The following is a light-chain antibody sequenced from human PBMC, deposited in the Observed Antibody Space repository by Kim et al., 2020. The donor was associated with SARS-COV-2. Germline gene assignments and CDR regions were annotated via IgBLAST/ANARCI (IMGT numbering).Light chain of an antibody. CDR3: QVKDSIIDHRV. Sequence: SYELTQPPSLSVAPGKTARITCGGNNIGSKSVHWYQQKPDQAPVLVIYYDSDRPSGIPERCSGSNSGNTATLTISRVEAGDEADYYCQVKDSIIDHRVFGGGTQLTVL. J-gene: IGLJ3*02. CDR2: YDS. CDR1: NIGSKS. V-gene: IGLV3-21*04.